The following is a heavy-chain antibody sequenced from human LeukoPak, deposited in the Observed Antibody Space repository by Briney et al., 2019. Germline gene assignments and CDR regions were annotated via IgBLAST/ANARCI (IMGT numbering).Heavy chain of an antibody. CDR1: GYTFTSYA. J-gene: IGHJ6*03. D-gene: IGHD5-24*01. CDR2: INTNTGNP. V-gene: IGHV7-4-1*02. Sequence: ASVKVSCKASGYTFTSYAMNWVRQAPGQGLEWMGWINTNTGNPTYAQGFTGRFVFSLDTSVSTAYLQISSLKAEDTAVYYCARAAVDGYNSDYYYYYMDVWGKGTTVTVSS. CDR3: ARAAVDGYNSDYYYYYMDV.